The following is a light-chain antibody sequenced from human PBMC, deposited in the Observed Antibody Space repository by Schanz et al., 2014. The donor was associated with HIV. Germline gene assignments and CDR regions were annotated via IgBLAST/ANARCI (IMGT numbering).Light chain of an antibody. Sequence: QSVLTQPPSVSGAPGQWVTVSCSGGSSNIGAGFDVHWYQQLPGTAPKLLIYGNSNRPSGASNRFSGSKSGNTASLTISGLQAEDEADYYCSSYTTSGSLVFGGGTKLTVL. V-gene: IGLV1-40*01. J-gene: IGLJ3*02. CDR2: GNS. CDR1: SSNIGAGFD. CDR3: SSYTTSGSLV.